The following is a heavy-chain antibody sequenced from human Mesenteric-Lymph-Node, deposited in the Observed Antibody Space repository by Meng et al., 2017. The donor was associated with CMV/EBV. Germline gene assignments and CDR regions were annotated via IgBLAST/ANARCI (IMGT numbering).Heavy chain of an antibody. V-gene: IGHV3-7*01. CDR1: GFTFSSYW. Sequence: GESLKISCAASGFTFSSYWMSWVRQAPGKGLEWVANIKQDGSEKYYVDSVKGRFTISRDNAKNSLYLQMNSLRAEDTAVYYCARIRFLEWLSGYWGQGTLVTVSS. CDR2: IKQDGSEK. CDR3: ARIRFLEWLSGY. J-gene: IGHJ4*02. D-gene: IGHD3-3*01.